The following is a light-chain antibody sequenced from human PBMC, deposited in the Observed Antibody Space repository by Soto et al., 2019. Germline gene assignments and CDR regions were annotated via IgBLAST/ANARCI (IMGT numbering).Light chain of an antibody. CDR3: QQYGSSPQT. J-gene: IGKJ5*01. CDR1: QSVSSSY. V-gene: IGKV3-20*01. Sequence: EIGWTQSPGTLSLSPGERATLSCRASQSVSSSYLAWYQQKPGQAPRLLIYGASRRATGIPDRFSGSGSGTDFTLTISRLEPEDFAVYYCQQYGSSPQTFGQGTRLEIK. CDR2: GAS.